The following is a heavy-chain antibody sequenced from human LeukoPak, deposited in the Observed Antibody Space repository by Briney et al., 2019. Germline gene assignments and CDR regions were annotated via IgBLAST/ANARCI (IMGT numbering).Heavy chain of an antibody. CDR3: AKSLSGGGYYFEY. CDR2: ISDSGGST. J-gene: IGHJ4*02. Sequence: GGSLRLSCVASGFTFSNYAMTWVRQPPGKGLEWVSGISDSGGSTYYADSVKGRFTISRDNSKNTLYLQMNSLRAEDTAVYYCAKSLSGGGYYFEYWGQGTLVTVSS. CDR1: GFTFSNYA. V-gene: IGHV3-23*01. D-gene: IGHD3-10*01.